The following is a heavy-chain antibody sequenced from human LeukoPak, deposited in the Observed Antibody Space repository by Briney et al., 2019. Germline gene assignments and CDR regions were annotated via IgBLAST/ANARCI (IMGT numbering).Heavy chain of an antibody. J-gene: IGHJ4*02. CDR2: ISGTGGST. CDR1: EFDFSSHA. V-gene: IGHV3-23*01. Sequence: GGSLRLSCAASEFDFSSHAMTWVRQAPGKGLEWVAGISGTGGSTHYADSVKGRFTISRDNSKNTVYLQMRNLRVEHTAVYYCAKVVAGNIDYYFDYWGQGILVAVSS. CDR3: AKVVAGNIDYYFDY. D-gene: IGHD2/OR15-2a*01.